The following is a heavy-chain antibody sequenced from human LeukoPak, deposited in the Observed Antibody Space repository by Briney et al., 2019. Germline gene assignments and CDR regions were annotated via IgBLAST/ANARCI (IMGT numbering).Heavy chain of an antibody. CDR3: AKRHFDWSTNYYYGMDV. CDR1: GFTFSSYA. D-gene: IGHD3-9*01. J-gene: IGHJ6*02. CDR2: ISGNAVNI. V-gene: IGHV3-23*01. Sequence: GASLRLSCAASGFTFSSYAMSWLRQAPGKGLEWVSGISGNAVNIFYADSVKGRFTISRDNSNNTLFLLMNSLRAEDTAVCYCAKRHFDWSTNYYYGMDVWGQGTTVTVSS.